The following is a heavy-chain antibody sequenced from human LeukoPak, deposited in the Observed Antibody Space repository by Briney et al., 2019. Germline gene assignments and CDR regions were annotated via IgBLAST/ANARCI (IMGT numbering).Heavy chain of an antibody. J-gene: IGHJ5*02. D-gene: IGHD3-22*01. CDR2: IYYSGST. V-gene: IGHV4-59*08. CDR1: GGSISSYY. CDR3: ARLLTYYYDSSGYFNWFDP. Sequence: SETLSLTCTVSGGSISSYYWSWIRQPPGKGLGWIGYIYYSGSTNYNPSLKSRVTISVDTSKNQFSLKLSSVTAADTAVYYCARLLTYYYDSSGYFNWFDPWGQGTLVTVSS.